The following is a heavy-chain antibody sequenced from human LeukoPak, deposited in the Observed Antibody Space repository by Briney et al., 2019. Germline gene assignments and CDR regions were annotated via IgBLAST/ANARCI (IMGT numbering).Heavy chain of an antibody. CDR1: GFTFDDYA. J-gene: IGHJ6*02. V-gene: IGHV3-9*01. CDR3: AKDSLARAAAGFYYYYYYGMDV. Sequence: PGRSLRLYCAASGFTFDDYAMHWVRQAPGKGLEWVSGISWNSGSIGYADSVKGRFTISRDNAKNSLYLQMNSLRAEDTALYYCAKDSLARAAAGFYYYYYYGMDVWGQGTTVTVSS. CDR2: ISWNSGSI. D-gene: IGHD6-13*01.